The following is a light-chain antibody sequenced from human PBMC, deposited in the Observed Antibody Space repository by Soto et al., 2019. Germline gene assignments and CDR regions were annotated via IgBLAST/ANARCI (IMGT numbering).Light chain of an antibody. Sequence: DIQMTQSPSSLSASVRDRVSITCRASEDISNYLAWYQQKPGKVPKLLIYGASTLQSGVPSRFSGSGSGTDFTLTISSLQTEDVATYYCQNYNRAPWTFGQGTKVESK. CDR2: GAS. CDR1: EDISNY. CDR3: QNYNRAPWT. V-gene: IGKV1-27*01. J-gene: IGKJ1*01.